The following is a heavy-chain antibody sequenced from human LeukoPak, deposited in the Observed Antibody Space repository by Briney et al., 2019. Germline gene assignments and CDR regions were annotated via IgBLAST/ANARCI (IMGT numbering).Heavy chain of an antibody. D-gene: IGHD2-21*01. Sequence: GGSLRLSCAASGFTFSSYWMHWVRHAPGKGLGWVSRIKSDGGTNYADSVKGRFTISRDHAKNPLSLQMISLRAEDPAVYYWAIPPGEIGCYCPEYFRHWGQGTLVTVSS. CDR3: AIPPGEIGCYCPEYFRH. CDR2: IKSDGGT. J-gene: IGHJ1*01. CDR1: GFTFSSYW. V-gene: IGHV3-74*01.